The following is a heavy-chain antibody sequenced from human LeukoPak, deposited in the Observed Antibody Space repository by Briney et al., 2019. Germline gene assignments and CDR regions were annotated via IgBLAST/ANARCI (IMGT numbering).Heavy chain of an antibody. V-gene: IGHV1-69*06. D-gene: IGHD3-3*01. Sequence: SVKVSCKASGGTFSTYAITWVRQAPGQGLEWMGGIIPISGKANYAQKFQGRVTITADKSTSTAYMELSSLRSEDTAVYYCASSADYDFWSGHYYYYMDVWGKGTTVTVSS. J-gene: IGHJ6*03. CDR3: ASSADYDFWSGHYYYYMDV. CDR2: IIPISGKA. CDR1: GGTFSTYA.